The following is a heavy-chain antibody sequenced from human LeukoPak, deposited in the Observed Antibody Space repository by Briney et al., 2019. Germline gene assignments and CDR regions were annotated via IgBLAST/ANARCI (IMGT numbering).Heavy chain of an antibody. CDR2: ISHDGSHK. CDR3: ATSFHFEGSGYHRPPES. J-gene: IGHJ4*02. Sequence: PGKSLRLSCAASGFIFGSYALHWVRQAPGKGLEGVAVISHDGSHKYFADSVRGRFTISRDRSKNTVDLQMSSLRPEDTAVYYCATSFHFEGSGYHRPPESWGQGTLVTVSS. D-gene: IGHD3-22*01. CDR1: GFIFGSYA. V-gene: IGHV3-30*04.